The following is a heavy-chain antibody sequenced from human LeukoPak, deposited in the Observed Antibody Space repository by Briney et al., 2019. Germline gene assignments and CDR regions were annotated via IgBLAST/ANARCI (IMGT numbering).Heavy chain of an antibody. J-gene: IGHJ4*02. CDR3: LKLPHSVSSAFYFAY. CDR1: GVSFCKYA. D-gene: IGHD3-22*01. CDR2: VNSNAGGT. V-gene: IGHV3-64D*06. Sequence: GGGLRLSCSASGVSFCKYAMRWVCDAPGNGLEHGSAVNSNAGGTYSVGSVKGRVTISRDNFTKTLSLQKRSLRPEDTAASFSLKLPHSVSSAFYFAYWGQGTLVTVSS.